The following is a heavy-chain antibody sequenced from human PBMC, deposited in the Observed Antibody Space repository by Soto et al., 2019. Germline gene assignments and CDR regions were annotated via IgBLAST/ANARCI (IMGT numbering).Heavy chain of an antibody. CDR3: ARGGRLIAAAPFDY. D-gene: IGHD6-13*01. CDR2: IWYDGSNK. V-gene: IGHV3-33*01. CDR1: GFTFSSYG. Sequence: AGGSLRLSCAASGFTFSSYGMHWVRQAPGKGLEWVAVIWYDGSNKYYADSVKGRFTISRDNSKNTLYLQMNSLRAEDTAVYYCARGGRLIAAAPFDYWGQGTLVTVSS. J-gene: IGHJ4*02.